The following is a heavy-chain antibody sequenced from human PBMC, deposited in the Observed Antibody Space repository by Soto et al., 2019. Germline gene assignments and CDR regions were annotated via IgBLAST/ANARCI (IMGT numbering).Heavy chain of an antibody. CDR1: GGSISSSSYY. D-gene: IGHD1-26*01. J-gene: IGHJ4*02. V-gene: IGHV4-39*01. Sequence: TSETLSLTCTVSGGSISSSSYYWGWIRQPPGKGLEWIGSIYYSGSTYYNPSLKSRVTISVDTSKNQFSLKLSSVTAADTAVYYCARRHYSGSYPYYFDYWGQGTLVPVSS. CDR3: ARRHYSGSYPYYFDY. CDR2: IYYSGST.